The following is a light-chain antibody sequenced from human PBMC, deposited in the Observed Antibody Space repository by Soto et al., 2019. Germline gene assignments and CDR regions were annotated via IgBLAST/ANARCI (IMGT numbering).Light chain of an antibody. CDR1: NSNIGAGYD. J-gene: IGLJ3*02. V-gene: IGLV1-40*01. Sequence: QSVLTQPPSVSGAPGQRVTISCTGYNSNIGAGYDVHWYQPLPGTAHKLLIYGNSNRPSGVPDRFSASKSGTSASLAITGLQAEDEADYYCQSYDSSLSGWVFGGGTKLTVL. CDR3: QSYDSSLSGWV. CDR2: GNS.